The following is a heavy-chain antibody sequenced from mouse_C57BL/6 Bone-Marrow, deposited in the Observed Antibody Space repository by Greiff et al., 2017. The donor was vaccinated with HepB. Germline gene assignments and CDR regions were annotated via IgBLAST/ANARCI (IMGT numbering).Heavy chain of an antibody. CDR1: GYAFTNYL. Sequence: QVHVKQSGAELVRPGTSVKVSCKASGYAFTNYLIEWVKQRPGQGLEWIGVINPGSGGTNYNEKFKGKATLTADKSSSTAYMQLSSLTSEDSAVYFCARSNDYPWYFDVWGTGTTVTVSS. J-gene: IGHJ1*03. V-gene: IGHV1-54*01. CDR3: ARSNDYPWYFDV. D-gene: IGHD2-4*01. CDR2: INPGSGGT.